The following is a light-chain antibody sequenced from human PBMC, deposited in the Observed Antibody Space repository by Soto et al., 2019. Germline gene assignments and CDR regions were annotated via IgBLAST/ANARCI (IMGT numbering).Light chain of an antibody. Sequence: AIRMTQSPSSLSASIGDRVTITRRASQGIGTYLAWYQQKPGKAPNLLIYAASILESGVPSRFSGSGSGSDFTLTISNLQSEDFASYYCQQYYTYPRTFGQGTQVEIK. CDR3: QQYYTYPRT. CDR2: AAS. V-gene: IGKV1-8*01. CDR1: QGIGTY. J-gene: IGKJ1*01.